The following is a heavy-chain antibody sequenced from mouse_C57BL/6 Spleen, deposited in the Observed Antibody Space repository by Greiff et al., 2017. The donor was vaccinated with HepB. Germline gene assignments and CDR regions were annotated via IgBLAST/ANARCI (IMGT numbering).Heavy chain of an antibody. CDR1: GYTFTDYY. D-gene: IGHD1-1*01. Sequence: QVQLQQSGAELVKPGASVKISCKASGYTFTDYYINWVKQRPGQGLEWIGKIGPGSGSTYYNEKFKGKATLTADKSSSTAYMQLSSLTSEDSAVYFCARRVTTVVGEGNYFDYWGQGTTLTVSS. J-gene: IGHJ2*01. CDR2: IGPGSGST. CDR3: ARRVTTVVGEGNYFDY. V-gene: IGHV1-77*01.